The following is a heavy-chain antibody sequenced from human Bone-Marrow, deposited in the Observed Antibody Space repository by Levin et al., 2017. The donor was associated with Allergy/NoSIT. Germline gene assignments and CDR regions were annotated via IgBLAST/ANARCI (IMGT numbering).Heavy chain of an antibody. CDR1: GYTFHHFW. CDR2: IHRGDSDT. V-gene: IGHV5-51*01. Sequence: ASVKVSCEGSGYTFHHFWIAWVRQVPGKGLEWMGIIHRGDSDTRYSPPFQGQVTMSVDKSKRTASLHWNTLKASDTAIYYCARGGDTGVDLWGQGTLVTVSS. CDR3: ARGGDTGVDL. D-gene: IGHD2-8*02. J-gene: IGHJ5*02.